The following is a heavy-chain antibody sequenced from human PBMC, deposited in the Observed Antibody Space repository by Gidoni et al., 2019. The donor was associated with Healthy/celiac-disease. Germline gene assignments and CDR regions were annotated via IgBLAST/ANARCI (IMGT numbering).Heavy chain of an antibody. Sequence: QVQLQESGPGLVKPSQTLSLTCNVSGGSISSGGYYWSWIRQHPGKGLEWIGYIYYSGSTYYNPSLKSRVTISVDTSKNQFSLKLSSVTAADTAVYYCARDVVVIPGGGNWFDPWGQGTLVTVSS. CDR1: GGSISSGGYY. V-gene: IGHV4-31*03. D-gene: IGHD3-22*01. CDR3: ARDVVVIPGGGNWFDP. J-gene: IGHJ5*02. CDR2: IYYSGST.